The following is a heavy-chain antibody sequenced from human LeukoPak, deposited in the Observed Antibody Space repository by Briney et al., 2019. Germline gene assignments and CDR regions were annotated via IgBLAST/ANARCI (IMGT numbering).Heavy chain of an antibody. J-gene: IGHJ4*02. Sequence: GKSLRLSCAASGFTFSSYAMHWVRQAPGKGPEWVTVISYDGSNKYYADSVKGRFTISRDNSKNTLSLQMNSLRAEDTAVYYCAKEATVTTGYYFDYWGQGTLVTVSS. CDR1: GFTFSSYA. V-gene: IGHV3-30-3*01. CDR3: AKEATVTTGYYFDY. CDR2: ISYDGSNK. D-gene: IGHD4-17*01.